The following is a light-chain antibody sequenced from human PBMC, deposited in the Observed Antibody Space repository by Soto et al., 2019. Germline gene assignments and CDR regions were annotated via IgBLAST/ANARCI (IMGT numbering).Light chain of an antibody. CDR3: QTWGTGIVI. CDR2: LNSDGSH. J-gene: IGLJ2*01. Sequence: QSVLTQSPSASASLGASVKLTCTLSSGHSSDAIAWHQQQPEKGPRFLMNLNSDGSHTTGDGIPDRFSGSSSGAERYLTISSLQSEDEADYYCQTWGTGIVIFGGGTKLTVL. V-gene: IGLV4-69*01. CDR1: SGHSSDA.